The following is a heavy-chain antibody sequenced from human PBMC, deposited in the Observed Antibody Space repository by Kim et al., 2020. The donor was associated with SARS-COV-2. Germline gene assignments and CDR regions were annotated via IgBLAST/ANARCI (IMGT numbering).Heavy chain of an antibody. CDR2: ISSSSYTI. V-gene: IGHV3-11*04. CDR3: ARGGPTQTGVYYYYGADV. D-gene: IGHD3-10*01. J-gene: IGHJ6*02. CDR1: GFTFSDYY. Sequence: GGSLRLSCAASGFTFSDYYMSWIRQAPGKGLEWISYISSSSYTIYYADSVKGRFTISRDNAKNSLYLQMNSLRADDTAVYYCARGGPTQTGVYYYYGADVWGRGTTVTVSS.